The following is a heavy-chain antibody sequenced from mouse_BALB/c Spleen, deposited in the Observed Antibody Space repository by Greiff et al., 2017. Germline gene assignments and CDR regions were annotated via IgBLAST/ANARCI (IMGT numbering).Heavy chain of an antibody. CDR1: GFDFSRYW. D-gene: IGHD2-4*01. V-gene: IGHV4-1*02. CDR3: ARRGKYDYDPFAY. J-gene: IGHJ3*01. CDR2: INPDSSTI. Sequence: VQLKESGGGLVQPGGSLKLSCAASGFDFSRYWMSWVRQAPGKGLEWIGEINPDSSTINYTPSLKDKFIISRDNAKNTLYLQMSKVRSEDTALYYCARRGKYDYDPFAYWGQGTLVTVSA.